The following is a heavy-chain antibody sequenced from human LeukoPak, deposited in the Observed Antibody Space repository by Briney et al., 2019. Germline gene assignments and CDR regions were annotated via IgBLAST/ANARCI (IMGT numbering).Heavy chain of an antibody. Sequence: GGSLRLSCAVSGFTVSSNYMTWVRQAPGKGLEWVSVIYSGGSIYYADSVKGRFTISRGISKNTVDLQLNSLRAEDTAVYYCASGKETSMAQGYWGQGTLATVSS. V-gene: IGHV3-53*01. D-gene: IGHD5-18*01. CDR2: IYSGGSI. J-gene: IGHJ4*02. CDR3: ASGKETSMAQGY. CDR1: GFTVSSNY.